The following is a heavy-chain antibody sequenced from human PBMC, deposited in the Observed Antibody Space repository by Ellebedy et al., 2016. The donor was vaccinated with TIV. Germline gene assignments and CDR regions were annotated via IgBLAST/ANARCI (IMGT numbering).Heavy chain of an antibody. Sequence: AASVKVSCKASGYTFTTYGVSWVRQAPGQGLEWMGWINTNKGNTIYAQNLQDRLTMTTDASTSTAYMELRSLRSDDTAVYFCARDRFIVPGTRAYYGMDVWGQGTTVTGS. V-gene: IGHV1-18*04. D-gene: IGHD1-26*01. CDR1: GYTFTTYG. J-gene: IGHJ6*02. CDR3: ARDRFIVPGTRAYYGMDV. CDR2: INTNKGNT.